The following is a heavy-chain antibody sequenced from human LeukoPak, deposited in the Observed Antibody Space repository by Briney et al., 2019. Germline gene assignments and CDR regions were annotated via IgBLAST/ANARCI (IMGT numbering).Heavy chain of an antibody. Sequence: PSETLSLTCTVSGGAISNDNFYWGWIRQPPGKGLEWIGSIYYSGSTNYKPSLQSRVTISVDTSKNQFSLKLSSVTAADTAVYYCARDRVLGAFDIWGQGTMVTVSS. CDR3: ARDRVLGAFDI. CDR2: IYYSGST. CDR1: GGAISNDNFY. D-gene: IGHD3-16*01. J-gene: IGHJ3*02. V-gene: IGHV4-61*01.